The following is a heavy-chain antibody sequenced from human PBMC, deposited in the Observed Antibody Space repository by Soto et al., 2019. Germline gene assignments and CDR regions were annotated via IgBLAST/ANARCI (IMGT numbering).Heavy chain of an antibody. CDR3: ARDYGRYDILTGHSY. V-gene: IGHV3-23*01. Sequence: GGTLRLSCAASGFTFSSYAMNWVRQAPGKGLEWVSGISGSGGDTYYADSVKGRFTISRDNSKNTLYLQMNSLRAEDTAVYYCARDYGRYDILTGHSYWGQGTLVTAPQ. CDR2: ISGSGGDT. CDR1: GFTFSSYA. D-gene: IGHD3-9*01. J-gene: IGHJ4*02.